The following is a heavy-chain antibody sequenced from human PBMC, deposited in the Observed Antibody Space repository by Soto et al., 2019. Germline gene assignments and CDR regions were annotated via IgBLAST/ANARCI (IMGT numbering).Heavy chain of an antibody. Sequence: QVQLVESGGGVVQPGRSLRVSCAASGFTFSIYAMHWVRQAPGRGLEWVAVISYDGTKTYYADSVKGRFTISRDNSKNTVYLQMNSLRDEDTAVYYCAKDRGPRWQWLIDPFDYWGQGTVVTVSP. V-gene: IGHV3-30*18. D-gene: IGHD6-19*01. CDR3: AKDRGPRWQWLIDPFDY. CDR1: GFTFSIYA. J-gene: IGHJ4*02. CDR2: ISYDGTKT.